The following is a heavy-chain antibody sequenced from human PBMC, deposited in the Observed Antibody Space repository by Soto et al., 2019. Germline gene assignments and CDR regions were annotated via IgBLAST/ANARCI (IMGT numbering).Heavy chain of an antibody. Sequence: DVQLVESGGGLVQPGRSLRLSCTASGFNFGDYAMSWFRQAPGKGLEWVAFIRSKAYGGTTEYAASVNGRFVISRDDSKSIAYLQMNSLKTEDTAVYYCARGRGVMVPYNWFDPWGQGTLVTVSS. CDR2: IRSKAYGGTT. CDR1: GFNFGDYA. J-gene: IGHJ5*02. D-gene: IGHD3-16*01. CDR3: ARGRGVMVPYNWFDP. V-gene: IGHV3-49*03.